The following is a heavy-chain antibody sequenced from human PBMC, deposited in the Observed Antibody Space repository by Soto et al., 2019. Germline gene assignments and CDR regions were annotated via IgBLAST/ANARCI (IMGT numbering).Heavy chain of an antibody. V-gene: IGHV5-51*01. J-gene: IGHJ4*02. D-gene: IGHD3-10*01. CDR2: IYPGDSDP. CDR3: ARHEGYYGSPAAGLFDY. CDR1: GYSFTSYW. Sequence: LGESLKISCKGSGYSFTSYWIGWVRQMPGKGLEWMGIIYPGDSDPRYSPSFQGQVTISADKSISTAYLQWSSLKASDTAMYYCARHEGYYGSPAAGLFDYWGQGTLVTVSS.